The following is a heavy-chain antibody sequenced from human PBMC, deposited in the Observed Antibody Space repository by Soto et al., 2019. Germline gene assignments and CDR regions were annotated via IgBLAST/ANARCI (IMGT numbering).Heavy chain of an antibody. J-gene: IGHJ4*02. CDR2: IYWDDDT. V-gene: IGHV2-5*02. Sequence: QITLKEAGPTLVKPTQTLTLTCSFSGISLITSGVGVGWIRQPPGKALEWLALIYWDDDTGYSTSLRNRLTITKDTSRNQVVLTMTNMDPADTATYYCAHTIAPRIFDSWGQGTLVTVSS. CDR1: GISLITSGVG. CDR3: AHTIAPRIFDS.